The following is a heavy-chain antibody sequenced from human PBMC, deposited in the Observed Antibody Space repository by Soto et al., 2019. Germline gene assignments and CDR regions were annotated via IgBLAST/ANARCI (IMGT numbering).Heavy chain of an antibody. J-gene: IGHJ6*04. V-gene: IGHV3-7*03. D-gene: IGHD3-3*01. CDR1: GFVFSSYW. Sequence: EVQLVESGGGLVQPGGSLRLSCAASGFVFSSYWMSWVRQTPGKGLERVANIKLDGSEKYYVDSVEGRFTISRDNANNSLYLQMKPLRAEDTPVYYCARMIWDFWSGYSYAMDVWGKGTTVTVSS. CDR2: IKLDGSEK. CDR3: ARMIWDFWSGYSYAMDV.